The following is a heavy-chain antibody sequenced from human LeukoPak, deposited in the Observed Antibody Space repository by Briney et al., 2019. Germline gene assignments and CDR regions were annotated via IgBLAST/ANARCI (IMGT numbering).Heavy chain of an antibody. CDR3: ARVRWFGGSGDFDC. CDR2: IYHSGST. D-gene: IGHD3-10*01. CDR1: GYSISSGYY. Sequence: SETLSLTCTVSGYSISSGYYWGWIRQPPGKGLEWFGSIYHSGSTYYNPSLKSRVTISVDTSKNQFSLKLSSVTAADTAMYYCARVRWFGGSGDFDCWGQGTLVTVSS. J-gene: IGHJ4*02. V-gene: IGHV4-38-2*02.